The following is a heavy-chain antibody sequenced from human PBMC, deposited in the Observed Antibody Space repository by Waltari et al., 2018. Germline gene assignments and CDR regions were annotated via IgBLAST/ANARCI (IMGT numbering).Heavy chain of an antibody. Sequence: EVQLVQSGAEVKKPGESLKISCKGSGYSFTSYWIGWVRQMPGKGREWMGIIYPGDSDTRYRPSFQGQVTSSADKSISTAYLQWSSLKASDTAMYYCARQRNYGFWSGRYYYGMDVWGQGTTVTVSS. CDR2: IYPGDSDT. CDR3: ARQRNYGFWSGRYYYGMDV. D-gene: IGHD3-3*01. J-gene: IGHJ6*02. V-gene: IGHV5-51*01. CDR1: GYSFTSYW.